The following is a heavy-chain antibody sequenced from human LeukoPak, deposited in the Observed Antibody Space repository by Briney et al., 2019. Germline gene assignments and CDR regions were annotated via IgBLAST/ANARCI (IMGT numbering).Heavy chain of an antibody. D-gene: IGHD6-13*01. CDR3: ARVSSDVNTPLPILAAAGLTDY. J-gene: IGHJ4*02. CDR2: INAGNGNT. V-gene: IGHV1-3*01. Sequence: ASVKVSCKASGYTFTSYAIHWVRQAPGQRLEWMGWINAGNGNTKYSQKLQGRVTMTTDTSTSTAYMELRSLRSDDTAVYYCARVSSDVNTPLPILAAAGLTDYWGQGTLVIVSS. CDR1: GYTFTSYA.